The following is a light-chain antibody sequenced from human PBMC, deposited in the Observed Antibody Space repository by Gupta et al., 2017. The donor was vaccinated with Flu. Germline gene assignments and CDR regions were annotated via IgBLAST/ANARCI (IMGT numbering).Light chain of an antibody. J-gene: IGLJ3*02. CDR3: TAWDASLRVWM. CDR1: SSNVGSNY. Sequence: QSVLTHPPSASGTPGQWVTISCSGTSSNVGSNYVYWFQHLPGTAPRLLIFRNDQRPSGVPGRFFGSKSGTSASLAISGLRSEDEADYYCTAWDASLRVWMFGGGTKLTV. CDR2: RND. V-gene: IGLV1-47*01.